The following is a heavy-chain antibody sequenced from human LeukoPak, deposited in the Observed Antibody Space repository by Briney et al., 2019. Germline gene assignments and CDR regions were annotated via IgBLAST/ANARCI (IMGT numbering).Heavy chain of an antibody. V-gene: IGHV4-39*07. CDR2: INHSGST. CDR1: GGSISSSSYY. D-gene: IGHD1-1*01. Sequence: SETLSLTCTVSGGSISSSSYYWGWIRQPPGKGLEWIGEINHSGSTNYNPSLKSRVTISVDTSKNQFSLKLSSVTAADTAVYYCARGRVNVYYFDYWGQGTLVTVSS. CDR3: ARGRVNVYYFDY. J-gene: IGHJ4*02.